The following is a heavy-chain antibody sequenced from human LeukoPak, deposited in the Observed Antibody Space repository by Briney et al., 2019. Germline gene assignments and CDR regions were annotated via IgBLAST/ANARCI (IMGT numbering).Heavy chain of an antibody. Sequence: GGSLRLSCAASGFTFSSYGMHWVRQAPGKGLEWVAVISYDGSNKYYADSVKGRFTISRDNSKNTLYLQMNSLRAEDTAVYYCAKDQSSKHAFDIWGQGTMVTVSS. D-gene: IGHD6-6*01. V-gene: IGHV3-30*18. CDR2: ISYDGSNK. J-gene: IGHJ3*02. CDR1: GFTFSSYG. CDR3: AKDQSSKHAFDI.